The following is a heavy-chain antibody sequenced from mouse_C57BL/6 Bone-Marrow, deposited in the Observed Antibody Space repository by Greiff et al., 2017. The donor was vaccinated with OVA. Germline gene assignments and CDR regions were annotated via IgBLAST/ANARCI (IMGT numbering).Heavy chain of an antibody. CDR2: IDPENGDT. CDR3: TTFYPLWYFDV. Sequence: EVKLQQSGAELVRPGASVKLSCTASGFNIKDDYMHWVKQRPEQGLEWIGWIDPENGDTEYASKFQGKATITADTSSNTADLQLRSLTSEDTAVYYCTTFYPLWYFDVWGTGTTVTVSS. J-gene: IGHJ1*03. V-gene: IGHV14-4*01. CDR1: GFNIKDDY.